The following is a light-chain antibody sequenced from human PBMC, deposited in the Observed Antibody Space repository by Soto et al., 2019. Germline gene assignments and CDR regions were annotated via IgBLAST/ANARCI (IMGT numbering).Light chain of an antibody. V-gene: IGKV3-15*01. J-gene: IGKJ5*01. CDR1: QSVGSN. Sequence: EIVMTQSPATLSVSPGERATLSCRASQSVGSNLACYQQKPGQAPRLLIYGASTRATGIPARFSGGGSGTEFTLTISNLQSEDFAVYFCQQYHNWPPITFGQGTRLEI. CDR2: GAS. CDR3: QQYHNWPPIT.